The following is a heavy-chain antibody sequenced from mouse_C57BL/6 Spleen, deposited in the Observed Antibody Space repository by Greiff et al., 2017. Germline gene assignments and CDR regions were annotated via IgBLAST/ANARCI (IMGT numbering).Heavy chain of an antibody. CDR2: IDPETGGT. D-gene: IGHD2-12*01. Sequence: QVQLKQSGAELVRPGASVTLSCKASGYTFTDYEMHWVKQTPVHGLEWIGAIDPETGGTAYNQKFKGKAILTADKSSSTAYMELRSLTSEDSAVYYCTREYSGYWGQGTTLTVSS. V-gene: IGHV1-15*01. CDR1: GYTFTDYE. CDR3: TREYSGY. J-gene: IGHJ2*01.